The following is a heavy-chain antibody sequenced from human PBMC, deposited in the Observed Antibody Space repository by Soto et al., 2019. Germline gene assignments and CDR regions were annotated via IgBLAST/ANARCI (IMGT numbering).Heavy chain of an antibody. D-gene: IGHD3-22*01. CDR3: ARASSGTPRYYFDY. V-gene: IGHV3-33*01. Sequence: GGSLRLSCAASGFTFSSYGMHWVRQAPGKGLEWVAVIWYDGSNKYYADSAKGRFTISRDNSKNTLYLQMNSLRAEDTAVYYCARASSGTPRYYFDYWGQGTLVTVS. J-gene: IGHJ4*02. CDR1: GFTFSSYG. CDR2: IWYDGSNK.